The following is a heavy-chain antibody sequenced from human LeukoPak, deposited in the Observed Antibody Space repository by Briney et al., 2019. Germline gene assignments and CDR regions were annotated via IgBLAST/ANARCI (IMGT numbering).Heavy chain of an antibody. V-gene: IGHV5-10-1*01. CDR2: IDPSDSYT. CDR1: GYSFTSYW. CDR3: ASGHYGDYGDS. D-gene: IGHD4-17*01. Sequence: GESLKISCKGSGYSFTSYWISWVRQMPGKGLEWMGRIDPSDSYTNYSPFFQGHVTISADKSISTAYLQWSSLKASDTAMYYYASGHYGDYGDSWGQGTLVTVSS. J-gene: IGHJ4*02.